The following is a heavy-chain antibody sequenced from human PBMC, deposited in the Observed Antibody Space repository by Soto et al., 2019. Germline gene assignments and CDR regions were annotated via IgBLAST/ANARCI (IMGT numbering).Heavy chain of an antibody. J-gene: IGHJ4*02. V-gene: IGHV3-66*01. CDR2: ICSGDST. D-gene: IGHD6-19*01. CDR1: GLTVSSNY. CDR3: ARSWAVAGSYDY. Sequence: EVQLVESGGGLVQPGGSLRRSCAASGLTVSSNYMNWVRQAPGKGLEWVSIICSGDSTYYADSVKGRFTISRDNSKNTLYLQMNSLRAEDTAVYYCARSWAVAGSYDYWGQGTLVTVSS.